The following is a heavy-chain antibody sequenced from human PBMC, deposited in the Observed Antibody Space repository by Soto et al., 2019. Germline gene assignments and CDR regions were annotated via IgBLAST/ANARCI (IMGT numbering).Heavy chain of an antibody. CDR1: GGSISSDANF. V-gene: IGHV4-31*03. D-gene: IGHD6-6*01. Sequence: LSLTCTVSGGSISSDANFWSWIRQLPGRGLEWIGYISYTGRTYYTPSLNSRLTISLDTSKNLFSLRLSAVTAADTAVYFCARGSFSSSSPWFDPWGQGTLVTVSS. CDR3: ARGSFSSSSPWFDP. CDR2: ISYTGRT. J-gene: IGHJ5*02.